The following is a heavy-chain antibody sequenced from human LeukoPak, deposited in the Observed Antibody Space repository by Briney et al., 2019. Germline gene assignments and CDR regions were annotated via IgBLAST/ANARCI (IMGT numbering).Heavy chain of an antibody. CDR2: MNQDGSEK. CDR3: ARSDSSSWYSLHDY. D-gene: IGHD6-13*01. Sequence: AGGSLRLSCAASGFTFSSYWMTWVRQAPGKGLEWVANMNQDGSEKYHVDSVKDRFTISRDSAKNSLYLQMNSLRAEDTAVYYCARSDSSSWYSLHDYWGQGTLVTVSS. CDR1: GFTFSSYW. J-gene: IGHJ4*02. V-gene: IGHV3-7*01.